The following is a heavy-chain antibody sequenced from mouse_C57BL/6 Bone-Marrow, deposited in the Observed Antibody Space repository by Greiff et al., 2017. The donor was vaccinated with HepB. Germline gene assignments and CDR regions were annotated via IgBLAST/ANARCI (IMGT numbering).Heavy chain of an antibody. Sequence: QVQLQQSGAELVKPGASMKISCKASGYAFSSYWMNWVKQRPGKGLEWIGQIYPGDGDTTYNGKFKGKATLTADKSSSTAYMQLSSLTSEDSAVYFCARYGNYVFYFDYWGQGTTLTVSS. CDR2: IYPGDGDT. CDR1: GYAFSSYW. V-gene: IGHV1-80*01. D-gene: IGHD2-1*01. J-gene: IGHJ2*01. CDR3: ARYGNYVFYFDY.